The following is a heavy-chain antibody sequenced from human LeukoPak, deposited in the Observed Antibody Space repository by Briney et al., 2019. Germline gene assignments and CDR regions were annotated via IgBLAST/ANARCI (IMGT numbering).Heavy chain of an antibody. CDR1: GGSFSGYY. V-gene: IGHV4-34*01. CDR3: ARGRRGEDSGYCSGGSCYYFDY. D-gene: IGHD2-15*01. CDR2: INHSGST. Sequence: SETLSLTCAVYGGSFSGYYWSWIRQPPGKGLGWIGEINHSGSTNYNPSLKSRVTISVDTSKNQFSLKLSSVTAADTAVYYCARGRRGEDSGYCSGGSCYYFDYWGQGTLVTVSS. J-gene: IGHJ4*02.